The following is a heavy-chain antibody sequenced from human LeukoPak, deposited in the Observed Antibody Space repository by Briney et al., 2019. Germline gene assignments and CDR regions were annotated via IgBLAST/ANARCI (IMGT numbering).Heavy chain of an antibody. CDR3: AKGGYSSSSGWFDP. CDR1: GFTFDDYA. CDR2: ISWNSGSI. Sequence: GRSLRLSCAASGFTFDDYAMHWVRQAPGKGLEWVSGISWNSGSIGYADSVKGRFTISRGNAKNSLYLQLNSLRAEDMALYYCAKGGYSSSSGWFDPWGQGTLVTVSS. J-gene: IGHJ5*02. D-gene: IGHD6-6*01. V-gene: IGHV3-9*03.